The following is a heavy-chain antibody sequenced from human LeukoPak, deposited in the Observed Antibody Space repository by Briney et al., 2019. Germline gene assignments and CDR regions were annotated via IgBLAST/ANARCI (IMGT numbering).Heavy chain of an antibody. D-gene: IGHD6-19*01. CDR2: IYYSGST. V-gene: IGHV4-39*07. J-gene: IGHJ4*02. CDR3: ARDSDRAVAGYDY. CDR1: GGSISSSSYY. Sequence: SETLSLTCTVSGGSISSSSYYWGWIRQPPGKGLEWIGSIYYSGSTNYNPSLKSRVTISVDTSKNQFSLKLSSVTAADTAVYYCARDSDRAVAGYDYWGQGTLVTVSS.